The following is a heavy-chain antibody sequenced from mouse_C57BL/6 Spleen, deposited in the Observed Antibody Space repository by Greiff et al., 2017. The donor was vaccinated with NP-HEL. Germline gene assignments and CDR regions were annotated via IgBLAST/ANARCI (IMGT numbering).Heavy chain of an antibody. CDR1: GFTFSSYA. Sequence: EVKLMESGEGLVKPGGSLKLSCAASGFTFSSYAMSWVRQTPEKRLEWVAYISSGGDYIYYADTVKGRFTISRDNARNTLYLQMSSLKSEDTAMYYCTREAYYGSSYPYWYFDVWGTVTTVTVSS. CDR3: TREAYYGSSYPYWYFDV. D-gene: IGHD1-1*01. J-gene: IGHJ1*03. V-gene: IGHV5-9-1*02. CDR2: ISSGGDYI.